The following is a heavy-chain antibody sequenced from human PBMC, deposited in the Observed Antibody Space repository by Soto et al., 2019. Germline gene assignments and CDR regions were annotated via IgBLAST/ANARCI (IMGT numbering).Heavy chain of an antibody. V-gene: IGHV5-51*01. CDR2: IYPGDSDT. J-gene: IGHJ4*02. D-gene: IGHD1-7*01. Sequence: TGESLKISCRGSGYSFTDYWIGWVRHMPGKGLEWMGIIYPGDSDTRYSPSFQGQVTISADNSISAAYLQWSSLRASDTAMYYCERALNGTIHPHSFDHWGQGTLVTVSS. CDR3: ERALNGTIHPHSFDH. CDR1: GYSFTDYW.